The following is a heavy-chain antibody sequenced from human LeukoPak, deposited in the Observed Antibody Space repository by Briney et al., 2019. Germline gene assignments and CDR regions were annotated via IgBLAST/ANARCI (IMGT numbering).Heavy chain of an antibody. D-gene: IGHD1-1*01. J-gene: IGHJ4*02. CDR1: GLAVSSNY. CDR3: AKGLERESRLDS. V-gene: IGHV3-53*01. Sequence: GGSLRLSCAASGLAVSSNYMSWVRQAPGKGLEWVSVIYSGGSTYYAHSVRGRFTISTDNSKNPLYLQMNSLRTEDTALYYCAKGLERESRLDSWGQGTLVTVSS. CDR2: IYSGGST.